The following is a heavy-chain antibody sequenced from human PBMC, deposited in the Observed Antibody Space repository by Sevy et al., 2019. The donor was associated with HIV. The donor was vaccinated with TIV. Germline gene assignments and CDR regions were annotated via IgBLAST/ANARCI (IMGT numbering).Heavy chain of an antibody. CDR1: GFTFGYFA. V-gene: IGHV3-23*01. CDR3: AKDTSGWYDALDQ. J-gene: IGHJ4*02. Sequence: GGSLRLSCEVSGFTFGYFAMSWVRQAPGKGLEWVSGISPNGATSHYAASVRGRFTISRDNAKNNMYLQMSSLRAEDTAQYYCAKDTSGWYDALDQWGQGTLVTVSS. D-gene: IGHD6-19*01. CDR2: ISPNGATS.